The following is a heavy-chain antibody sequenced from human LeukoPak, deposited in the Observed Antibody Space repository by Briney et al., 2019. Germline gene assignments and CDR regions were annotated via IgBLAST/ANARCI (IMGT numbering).Heavy chain of an antibody. Sequence: ASVKVSCKASGYTFTGYYMHWVRQAPGQGLEWMGIINPSGGSTSYAQKFQGRVTMTRDTSTSTVYMELSSLRSEDTAVYYCARGYYDSSGYRPRNRPVEFYYMDVWGKGTTVTVSS. CDR1: GYTFTGYY. CDR2: INPSGGST. CDR3: ARGYYDSSGYRPRNRPVEFYYMDV. J-gene: IGHJ6*03. V-gene: IGHV1-46*03. D-gene: IGHD3-22*01.